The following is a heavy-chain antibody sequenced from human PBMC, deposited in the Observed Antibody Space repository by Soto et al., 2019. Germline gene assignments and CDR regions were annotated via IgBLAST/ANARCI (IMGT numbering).Heavy chain of an antibody. D-gene: IGHD2-8*01. CDR3: ARSPLYCTNGVCYTEYFQH. V-gene: IGHV5-51*01. CDR2: IYPGDSDT. CDR1: GYSFTSYW. Sequence: GESLKISCKGSGYSFTSYWIGWVRQMPGKGLEWMGIIYPGDSDTRYSPSFQGQVTISADKSISTAYLQWSSLKASDTAMYYCARSPLYCTNGVCYTEYFQHWGQGTLVPVSS. J-gene: IGHJ1*01.